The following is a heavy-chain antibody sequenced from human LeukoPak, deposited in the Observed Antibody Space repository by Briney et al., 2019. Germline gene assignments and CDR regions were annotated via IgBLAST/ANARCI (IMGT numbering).Heavy chain of an antibody. CDR2: IYCSGST. Sequence: PSETLSLTCTVSGGSISSYYWSWIRQPPGKGLEWIGYIYCSGSTNYNPSLKSRVTISVDTSKNQFSLKLSSVTAADTAVYYCASSTVTSDWFDPWGQGTLVTVSS. CDR1: GGSISSYY. D-gene: IGHD4-17*01. V-gene: IGHV4-59*01. J-gene: IGHJ5*02. CDR3: ASSTVTSDWFDP.